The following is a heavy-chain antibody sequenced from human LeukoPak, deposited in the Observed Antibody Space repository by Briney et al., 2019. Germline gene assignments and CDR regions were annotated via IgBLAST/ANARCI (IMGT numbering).Heavy chain of an antibody. J-gene: IGHJ4*02. CDR3: ARLQGGGSHRNFDY. D-gene: IGHD3-16*02. CDR1: SGSISSYY. CDR2: IHYSGST. V-gene: IGHV4-59*01. Sequence: PSETLSLTCTVSSGSISSYYWNWIRQPPGKGLEWIGYIHYSGSTNYNPSLKSRVTISVDTSKNQFSLRLSSVTAADTAVYYCARLQGGGSHRNFDYWGQGTLVTVSS.